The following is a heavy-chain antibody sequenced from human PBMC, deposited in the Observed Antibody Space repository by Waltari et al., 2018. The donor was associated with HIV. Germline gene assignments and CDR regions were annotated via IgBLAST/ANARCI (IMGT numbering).Heavy chain of an antibody. CDR2: KSYDGHNK. J-gene: IGHJ6*01. D-gene: IGHD3-10*01. Sequence: QVQLEESGGGVVQSGRSLRLTCVDYGFNFTTFGMQSVRQAPGEGLELVAVKSYDGHNKQYASSVRGRFTISRDNSNSTRFLQMSSLLPDGTSVYYCAKALVTRGGVYFYAMDVWGQGTMVIVSS. CDR3: AKALVTRGGVYFYAMDV. V-gene: IGHV3-30*18. CDR1: GFNFTTFG.